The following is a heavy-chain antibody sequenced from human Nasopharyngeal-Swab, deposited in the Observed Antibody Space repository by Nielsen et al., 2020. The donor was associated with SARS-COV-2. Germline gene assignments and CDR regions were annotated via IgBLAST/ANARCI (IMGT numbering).Heavy chain of an antibody. CDR3: ATYSGSYSGVDYYSGMDV. CDR2: IIPIFGTA. CDR1: GGTFSSYA. Sequence: SVKVSCKASGGTFSSYAISWVRQAPGQGLEWMGGIIPIFGTANYAQKFQGRVTITADESTSTAYMELSSLRSEDTAVYYCATYSGSYSGVDYYSGMDVWGQGTTVTVSS. J-gene: IGHJ6*02. V-gene: IGHV1-69*13. D-gene: IGHD1-26*01.